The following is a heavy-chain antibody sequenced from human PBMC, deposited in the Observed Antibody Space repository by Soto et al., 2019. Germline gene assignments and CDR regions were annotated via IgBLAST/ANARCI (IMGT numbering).Heavy chain of an antibody. CDR3: LHTLSSHDYVSWYFDL. Sequence: QITLKESGPTLVKPTQTLSLTCTFSAFSLSTNGVGVGWIRQPPGKALEWLALIYWNDDKRYSPSLKGRLTITKDTSKNQVVLTMTNMDPVDTATYYCLHTLSSHDYVSWYFDLWGRGTLVTVSS. V-gene: IGHV2-5*01. D-gene: IGHD3-16*01. CDR2: IYWNDDK. J-gene: IGHJ2*01. CDR1: AFSLSTNGVG.